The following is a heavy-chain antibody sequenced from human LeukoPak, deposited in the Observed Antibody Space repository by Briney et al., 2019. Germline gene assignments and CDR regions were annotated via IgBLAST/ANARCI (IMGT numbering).Heavy chain of an antibody. Sequence: GGSLRLSRAASGFTFSSYSMNWVRQAPGKGLEWVSSISSSSSYIYYADSVKGRFTISRDNAKNSLYLQMNSLRAEDTAVYYCARIGYCSSTSCYYYGMDVWGQGTTVTVSS. CDR1: GFTFSSYS. CDR3: ARIGYCSSTSCYYYGMDV. D-gene: IGHD2-2*01. V-gene: IGHV3-21*01. J-gene: IGHJ6*02. CDR2: ISSSSSYI.